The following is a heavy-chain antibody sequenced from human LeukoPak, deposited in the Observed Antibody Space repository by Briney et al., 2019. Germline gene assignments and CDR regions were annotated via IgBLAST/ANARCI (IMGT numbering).Heavy chain of an antibody. CDR3: ARDTHYDRYFDY. CDR1: GFTFCSYS. Sequence: GGSLRLSCAASGFTFCSYSMNWVRQAPGKGLEWVSSISSSSSYIYYADSVKGRFTISRDNAKNSLYLQMNSLRAEDTAVYYCARDTHYDRYFDYWGQGTLVTVSS. V-gene: IGHV3-21*01. J-gene: IGHJ4*02. CDR2: ISSSSSYI. D-gene: IGHD3-22*01.